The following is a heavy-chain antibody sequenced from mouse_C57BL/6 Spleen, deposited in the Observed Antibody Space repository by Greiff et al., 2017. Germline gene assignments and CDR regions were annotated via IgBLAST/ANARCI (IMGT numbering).Heavy chain of an antibody. J-gene: IGHJ1*03. V-gene: IGHV1-82*01. D-gene: IGHD2-1*01. CDR1: GYAFSSSW. Sequence: QVQLQQSGPELVKPGASVKISCKASGYAFSSSWMNWVKQRPGKGLEWIGRIYPGDGDTNYNGKFKGKATLTADKSSSTAYMQLSSLTSEDSAVYFCARQRGYYGNYEGYFDVWGTGTTVTVSS. CDR2: IYPGDGDT. CDR3: ARQRGYYGNYEGYFDV.